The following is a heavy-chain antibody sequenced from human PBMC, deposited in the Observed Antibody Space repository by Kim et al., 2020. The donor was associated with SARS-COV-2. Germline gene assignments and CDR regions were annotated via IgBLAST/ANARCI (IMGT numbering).Heavy chain of an antibody. Sequence: SETLSLTCTVSGGSISSYYWSWIRQPPGKGLEWIGYIYYSGSTNYNPSLKSRVTISVDTSKNQFSLKLSSVTAADTAVYYCAIAGGRDSSGWYDFGVIDYWGQGTLVTVSS. D-gene: IGHD6-19*01. J-gene: IGHJ4*02. V-gene: IGHV4-59*01. CDR1: GGSISSYY. CDR2: IYYSGST. CDR3: AIAGGRDSSGWYDFGVIDY.